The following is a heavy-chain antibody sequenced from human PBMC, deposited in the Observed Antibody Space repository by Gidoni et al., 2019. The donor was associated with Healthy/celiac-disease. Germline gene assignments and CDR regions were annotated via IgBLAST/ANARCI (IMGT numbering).Heavy chain of an antibody. J-gene: IGHJ6*02. CDR3: ARDRVLLWFGELSAPGGMDV. Sequence: EVQLVESGGGLVQPGGSLRLSCAASGFTFSSNYMSWVRQDQGKGLEWVSGIYSGGSTYYADSVKGRFTISRDNSKNTLYLQMNSLRAEDTAVYYCARDRVLLWFGELSAPGGMDVWGQGTTVTVSS. D-gene: IGHD3-10*01. CDR1: GFTFSSNY. CDR2: IYSGGST. V-gene: IGHV3-66*01.